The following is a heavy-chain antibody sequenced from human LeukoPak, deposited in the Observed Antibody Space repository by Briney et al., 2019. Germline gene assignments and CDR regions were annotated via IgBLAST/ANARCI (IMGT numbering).Heavy chain of an antibody. Sequence: GGSLRLSCAASGFTFSSYAMHWVRQAPGKGLECVAVISYDGSNKYYADSVKGRFTISRDNSKNTLYLQMNSLRAEDTAVYYCARGCLIGPYYYDSSGYFAPLDYWGQGTLVTVSS. CDR2: ISYDGSNK. J-gene: IGHJ4*02. D-gene: IGHD3-22*01. CDR1: GFTFSSYA. V-gene: IGHV3-30*04. CDR3: ARGCLIGPYYYDSSGYFAPLDY.